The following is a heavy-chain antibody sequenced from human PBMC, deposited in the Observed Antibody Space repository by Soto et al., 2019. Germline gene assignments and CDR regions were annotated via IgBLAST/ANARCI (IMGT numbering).Heavy chain of an antibody. V-gene: IGHV3-23*01. D-gene: IGHD3-3*01. CDR2: ISGSGGST. J-gene: IGHJ5*02. CDR1: GFTFSSYA. Sequence: EVQLLESGGGLVQPGGSLRLSCAASGFTFSSYAMSWVRQAPGKGLEWVSAISGSGGSTYYADSVKGRFTISRDNSKNTLYLQMNSLRAEDTAVYYCANEFLEWLLSSLRERRFDPWGQGTLVTVSS. CDR3: ANEFLEWLLSSLRERRFDP.